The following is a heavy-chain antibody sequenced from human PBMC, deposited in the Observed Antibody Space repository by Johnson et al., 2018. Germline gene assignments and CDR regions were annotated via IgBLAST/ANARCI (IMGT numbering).Heavy chain of an antibody. J-gene: IGHJ4*02. CDR3: VRDRSRSQKTKLVGITNYLDH. Sequence: VQLVESGGGVGQPRRSLRLSCAASGFTFITYAMHWVRQAPGKGLEWVAVVSYDGSNKYYADSVKGRFTISRDNFKNTVFLQMNGLRPEDTAVYYCVRDRSRSQKTKLVGITNYLDHWGQGTLVTVSS. V-gene: IGHV3-30-3*01. CDR2: VSYDGSNK. CDR1: GFTFITYA. D-gene: IGHD1-26*01.